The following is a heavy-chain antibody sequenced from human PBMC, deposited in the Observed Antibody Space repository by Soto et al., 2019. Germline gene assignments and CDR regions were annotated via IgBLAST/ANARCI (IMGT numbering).Heavy chain of an antibody. V-gene: IGHV1-3*05. CDR2: INVGDGST. Sequence: QVQLVQSGAEEKKPGASVKVSCKPSGYTFTANAFHWVRQAPGQRLEWMGGINVGDGSTKYSQNFQGRLTITRDTSASTAYMELSNLRSEDTAVYSCAARRSSGIWFDPWGQGTLVSVSS. CDR3: AARRSSGIWFDP. CDR1: GYTFTANA. J-gene: IGHJ5*02. D-gene: IGHD3-10*01.